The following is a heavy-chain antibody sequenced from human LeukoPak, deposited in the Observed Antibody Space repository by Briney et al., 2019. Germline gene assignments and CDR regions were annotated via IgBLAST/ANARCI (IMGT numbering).Heavy chain of an antibody. CDR3: ARDVSSSWYPGWFDP. D-gene: IGHD6-13*01. J-gene: IGHJ5*02. Sequence: ASVKVSCKASGYIVSGYYVHWVRQAPGQGLEWMGRINPTTDATNFAQKFQGRVTMTRDTSISTVYLEVSGLRSDDTAMYYCARDVSSSWYPGWFDPWGQGTQVTVSS. CDR1: GYIVSGYY. V-gene: IGHV1-2*06. CDR2: INPTTDAT.